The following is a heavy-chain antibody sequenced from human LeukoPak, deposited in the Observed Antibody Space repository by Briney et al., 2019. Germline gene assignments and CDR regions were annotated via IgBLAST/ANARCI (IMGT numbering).Heavy chain of an antibody. CDR3: ARGSTSTAPGWVY. D-gene: IGHD2-21*02. CDR1: GFTFSSYA. CDR2: ISGSGGST. J-gene: IGHJ4*01. Sequence: GGSLRLSCAASGFTFSSYAMSWVRQAPGKGLEWVSAISGSGGSTYYVDSVKGRFTISRDNSRNTVRLQIDNLRTKDTAVYYCARGSTSTAPGWVYWGHGTPVTVSS. V-gene: IGHV3-23*01.